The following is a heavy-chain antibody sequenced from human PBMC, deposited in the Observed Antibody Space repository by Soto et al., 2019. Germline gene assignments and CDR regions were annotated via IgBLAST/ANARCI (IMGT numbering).Heavy chain of an antibody. CDR3: ARVVDYYDPYYYYGMDV. CDR1: GFTFSSYS. CDR2: ISSSTSYI. D-gene: IGHD3-22*01. J-gene: IGHJ6*02. V-gene: IGHV3-21*01. Sequence: LRLSCAASGFTFSSYSMNWVRQAPGKGLEWVSSISSSTSYIYYADSVKGRFTISRDNAKNSLYLQMNSLRAEDTAVYYCARVVDYYDPYYYYGMDVWGQGTTVTVSS.